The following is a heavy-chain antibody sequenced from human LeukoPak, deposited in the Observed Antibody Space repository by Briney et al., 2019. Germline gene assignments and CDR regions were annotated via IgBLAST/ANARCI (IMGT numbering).Heavy chain of an antibody. V-gene: IGHV3-33*01. CDR2: LLYDGNTK. J-gene: IGHJ6*03. CDR1: GFSLSNYG. Sequence: GGSLRLSCAASGFSLSNYGMHWVRQAPGKGLEWVAALLYDGNTKHYADSVKGRFTISRDISKNTFYLQMNSLTAEDTAVYYCARDHRPEIQYYYMDVWGKGTTVAVFS. CDR3: ARDHRPEIQYYYMDV. D-gene: IGHD1-14*01.